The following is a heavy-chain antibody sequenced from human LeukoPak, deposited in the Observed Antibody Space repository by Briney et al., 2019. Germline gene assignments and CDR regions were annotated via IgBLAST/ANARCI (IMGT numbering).Heavy chain of an antibody. D-gene: IGHD6-13*01. J-gene: IGHJ4*02. CDR3: AKGRGAAGLGRYYFDY. CDR1: GFTFGSYG. V-gene: IGHV3-30*18. Sequence: GGSLRLSCAASGFTFGSYGIHWVRQAPGKGLEWVAIISYDGSNEYYADSVKGRFTISRDNSKNTLYLQMNSLRAEDTAMYYCAKGRGAAGLGRYYFDYWGQGTLVTVSS. CDR2: ISYDGSNE.